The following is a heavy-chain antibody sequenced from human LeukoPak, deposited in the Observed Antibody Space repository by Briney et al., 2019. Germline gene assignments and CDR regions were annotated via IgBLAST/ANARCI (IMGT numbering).Heavy chain of an antibody. CDR3: ARQPANYDGSGYYYMDV. D-gene: IGHD3-10*01. J-gene: IGHJ6*03. Sequence: SETLSLTCTVSGGSISSSSYYWGWIRQPPGKGLEWIGSIYHSGSTYYNPSLKSRVTISVDTSKNQFSLKLNSVTAADTAVYFCARQPANYDGSGYYYMDVWGKGTTVTVSS. V-gene: IGHV4-39*01. CDR1: GGSISSSSYY. CDR2: IYHSGST.